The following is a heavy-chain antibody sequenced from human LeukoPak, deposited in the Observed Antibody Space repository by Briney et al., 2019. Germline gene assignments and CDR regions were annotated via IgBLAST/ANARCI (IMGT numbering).Heavy chain of an antibody. Sequence: GSLRLSCAASGFTFSSYAMSWVRQAPGKGLEWVSAISGSGGSTYYADSVRGRFTISRDNSKNTLYLQMNSLRAEDTAVYYCAKDQGGSGYYYVPFDYWGQGTLVTVSS. CDR1: GFTFSSYA. J-gene: IGHJ4*02. CDR3: AKDQGGSGYYYVPFDY. D-gene: IGHD3-22*01. CDR2: ISGSGGST. V-gene: IGHV3-23*01.